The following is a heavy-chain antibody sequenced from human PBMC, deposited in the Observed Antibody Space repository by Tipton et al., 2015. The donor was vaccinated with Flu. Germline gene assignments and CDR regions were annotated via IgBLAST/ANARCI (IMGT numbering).Heavy chain of an antibody. Sequence: TLSLTCSVSGGSVGSPYCWGWVRRPPGKGLEWIGNICPGSPYYNPSLRSRVAISLDTFKNQFSLKLTSVTAADTAVYYCATTTYYYGSGSHDYWGQGTLVTVSS. CDR2: ICPGSP. J-gene: IGHJ4*02. CDR3: ATTTYYYGSGSHDY. V-gene: IGHV4-38-2*01. CDR1: GGSVGSPYC. D-gene: IGHD3-10*01.